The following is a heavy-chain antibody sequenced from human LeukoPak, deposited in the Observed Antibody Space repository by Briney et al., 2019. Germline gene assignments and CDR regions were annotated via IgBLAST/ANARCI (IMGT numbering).Heavy chain of an antibody. CDR2: IWHDGSNE. CDR1: GFTFSNYG. V-gene: IGHV3-33*01. J-gene: IGHJ4*02. D-gene: IGHD3-22*01. Sequence: PGTSLRLSCAASGFTFSNYGMHWVRQAPGKGLEWVAVIWHDGSNEYYADSVRGRFTISRDNSKNTLYLQMNSLRAEDTAVYYCARDGQSYDSSGPSDYWGQGTLVTVSS. CDR3: ARDGQSYDSSGPSDY.